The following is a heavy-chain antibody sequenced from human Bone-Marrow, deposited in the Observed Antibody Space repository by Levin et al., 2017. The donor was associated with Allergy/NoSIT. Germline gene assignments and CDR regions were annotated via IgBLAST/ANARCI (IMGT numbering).Heavy chain of an antibody. CDR3: ARDIGYEATFYGLDV. J-gene: IGHJ6*02. V-gene: IGHV3-33*01. D-gene: IGHD5-12*01. Sequence: PRASVKVSCAASGFTFTSYGMHWVRQAPGKGLEWVAVIWYSGSRQYYGESVKGRFTISRDSSKNTLFLQMNNLTVEDTAVYFCARDIGYEATFYGLDVWGQATTVTVSS. CDR1: GFTFTSYG. CDR2: IWYSGSRQ.